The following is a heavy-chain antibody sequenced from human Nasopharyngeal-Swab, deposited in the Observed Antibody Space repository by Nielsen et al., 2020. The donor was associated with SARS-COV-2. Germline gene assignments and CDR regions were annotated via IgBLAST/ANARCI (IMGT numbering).Heavy chain of an antibody. D-gene: IGHD2-21*02. CDR3: ARESVVTGTDDAPDL. V-gene: IGHV3-7*04. J-gene: IGHJ3*01. CDR1: GFTFSNNW. Sequence: GESLKISCATSGFTFSNNWMSWVRQAPGKGLEWVASIKGDGSETYYEDSVKGRFTISRDNAKNSLYLQMNSLRREDTAVYYCARESVVTGTDDAPDLWGRGTMVTVSS. CDR2: IKGDGSET.